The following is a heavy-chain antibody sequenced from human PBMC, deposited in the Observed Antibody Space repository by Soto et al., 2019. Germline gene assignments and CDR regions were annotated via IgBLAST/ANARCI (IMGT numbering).Heavy chain of an antibody. CDR3: AVGSTYYYDSSGYYFHYYYGMDV. Sequence: SVKVSCKASGGTFSSYAISWVRQAPGQGLEWMGGIIPIFGTANYALKFQGRVTITADKSTSTAYMELSSLRSEDTAVYYCAVGSTYYYDSSGYYFHYYYGMDVWGQGTTVTVS. CDR1: GGTFSSYA. J-gene: IGHJ6*02. V-gene: IGHV1-69*06. CDR2: IIPIFGTA. D-gene: IGHD3-22*01.